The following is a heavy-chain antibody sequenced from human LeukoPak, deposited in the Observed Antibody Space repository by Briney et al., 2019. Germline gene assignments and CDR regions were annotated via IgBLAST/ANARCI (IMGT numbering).Heavy chain of an antibody. J-gene: IGHJ4*02. Sequence: GGSLRLSCAASGFTVSSIYMTWVRQAPGKGLEWVSAISGSGGSTYYADSVKGRFTISRDNSKNTLYLQMNSLRAEDTAVYYCAKVFLRCSSASCYTGYFDYWGQGTLVTVSS. CDR3: AKVFLRCSSASCYTGYFDY. CDR1: GFTVSSIY. V-gene: IGHV3-23*01. D-gene: IGHD2-2*02. CDR2: ISGSGGST.